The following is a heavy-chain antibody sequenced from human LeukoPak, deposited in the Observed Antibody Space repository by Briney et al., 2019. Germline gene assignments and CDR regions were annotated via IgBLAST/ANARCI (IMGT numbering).Heavy chain of an antibody. CDR3: ARGGDYGDYVFDY. CDR2: IYYSGST. D-gene: IGHD4-17*01. CDR1: GGSISSYY. V-gene: IGHV4-59*01. Sequence: PSETLSFTCTVSGGSISSYYWSWIRQPPGKGLEWIGYIYYSGSTNYNPSLKSRVTISVDTSKNQFSLKLSSVTAADTAVYSCARGGDYGDYVFDYWGQGTLVTVSS. J-gene: IGHJ4*02.